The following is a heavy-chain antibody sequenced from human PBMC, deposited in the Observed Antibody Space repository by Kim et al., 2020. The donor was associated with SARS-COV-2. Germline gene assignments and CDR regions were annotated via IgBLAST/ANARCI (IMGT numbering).Heavy chain of an antibody. CDR3: ARVSSSSIGGTLFDY. Sequence: DSVKGRFTISRDNAKNSLYLQMNSLRAEDTAVYYCARVSSSSIGGTLFDYWGQGTLVTVSS. J-gene: IGHJ4*02. D-gene: IGHD6-6*01. V-gene: IGHV3-11*06.